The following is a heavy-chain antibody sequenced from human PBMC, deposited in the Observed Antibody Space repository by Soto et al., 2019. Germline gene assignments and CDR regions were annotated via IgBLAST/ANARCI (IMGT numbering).Heavy chain of an antibody. CDR2: INHIGST. CDR1: GGSFSGYY. V-gene: IGHV4-34*01. Sequence: QVQLQQWGAGLLKPSETLSLTCAVYGGSFSGYYWSWIRQPPGKGLEWIGEINHIGSTNYNPSLNSRVTISVDTSKNQFSLKLSSVTAADTAVYYCAREKYYDYIWGSYRAPYYFDYWGQGTLVTVSS. J-gene: IGHJ4*02. D-gene: IGHD3-16*02. CDR3: AREKYYDYIWGSYRAPYYFDY.